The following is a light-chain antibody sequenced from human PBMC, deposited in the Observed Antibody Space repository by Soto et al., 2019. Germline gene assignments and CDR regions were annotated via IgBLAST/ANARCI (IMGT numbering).Light chain of an antibody. V-gene: IGLV2-14*01. J-gene: IGLJ2*01. CDR1: RSNIGNNY. CDR2: EVS. CDR3: SSYTSSSHVV. Sequence: QSVLTQPPSVSAAPGQKVTISCSGSRSNIGNNYVAWYQQFPGTVPKLMIYEVSNRPSGVSNRFSGSKSGNTASLTISGLQAEDEADYYCSSYTSSSHVVFGGGTKLTVL.